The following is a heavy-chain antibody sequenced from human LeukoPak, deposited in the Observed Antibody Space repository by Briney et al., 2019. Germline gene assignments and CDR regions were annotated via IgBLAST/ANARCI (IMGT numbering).Heavy chain of an antibody. D-gene: IGHD5-24*01. CDR1: GFTVSSYA. CDR3: AKDRGDGYIGTFDY. Sequence: GGSLRLSCAASGFTVSSYAMSWVRQAPGKGLEWVSAISGSGGSTYYADSVKGRFTISRDNSKNTLYLQINSLRAEDTAVYYCAKDRGDGYIGTFDYWGQGTLVTVSS. V-gene: IGHV3-23*01. J-gene: IGHJ4*02. CDR2: ISGSGGST.